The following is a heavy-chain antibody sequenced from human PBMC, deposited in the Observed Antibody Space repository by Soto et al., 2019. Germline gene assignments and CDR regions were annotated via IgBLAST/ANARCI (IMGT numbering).Heavy chain of an antibody. D-gene: IGHD2-15*01. Sequence: GGTLSLSCAASGFTFSTYWIHWVRQAPVKGLEGVSAISGSGGSTYYADSVYGRFTISRDNSKNSLYLQMNSLRAEDTAVYYCAKDGDIVVVAAATRGYDYCGQGTLVTVSS. J-gene: IGHJ4*02. CDR1: GFTFSTYW. CDR2: ISGSGGST. V-gene: IGHV3-23*01. CDR3: AKDGDIVVVAAATRGYDY.